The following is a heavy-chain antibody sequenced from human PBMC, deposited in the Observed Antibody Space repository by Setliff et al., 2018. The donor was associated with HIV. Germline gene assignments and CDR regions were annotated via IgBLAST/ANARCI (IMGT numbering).Heavy chain of an antibody. Sequence: ASVKVSCKASGYTFTSYYMHWVRQAPGQGLEWLGMVNPSGGSTAYAQKFQGRVTMTRDTSTNTVYMDLSGLRSDGTAVYYCARGRTAGYTYNYGYWGQGTLVTV. D-gene: IGHD3-16*01. J-gene: IGHJ4*02. CDR2: VNPSGGST. CDR3: ARGRTAGYTYNYGY. CDR1: GYTFTSYY. V-gene: IGHV1-46*01.